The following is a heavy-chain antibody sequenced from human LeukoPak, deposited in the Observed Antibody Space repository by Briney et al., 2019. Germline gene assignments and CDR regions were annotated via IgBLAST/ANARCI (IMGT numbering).Heavy chain of an antibody. Sequence: ASVKVSCKASGYTLTSYGISWVRQAPGQGLEWMGWISAYNGNTNYAQKLQGRVTMTTDTSTSTAYMELRSLRSDDTAVYYCARQAVVAATTWFDPWGQGTLVTVSS. V-gene: IGHV1-18*01. D-gene: IGHD2-15*01. J-gene: IGHJ5*02. CDR1: GYTLTSYG. CDR2: ISAYNGNT. CDR3: ARQAVVAATTWFDP.